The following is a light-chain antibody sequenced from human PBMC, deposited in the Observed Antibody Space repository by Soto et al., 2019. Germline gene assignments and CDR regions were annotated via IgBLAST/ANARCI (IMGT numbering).Light chain of an antibody. CDR2: GVS. Sequence: EVVMTQSSATLSVSPGESAILSCRASQSIISSKLAWYQQNPGQAPRLLLFGVSNRATGIPARFSGSGSGTEFSLTISSLQSEDFAVYYCQQYDYWPRTFGQGTKVDIK. CDR3: QQYDYWPRT. V-gene: IGKV3-15*01. J-gene: IGKJ1*01. CDR1: QSIISSK.